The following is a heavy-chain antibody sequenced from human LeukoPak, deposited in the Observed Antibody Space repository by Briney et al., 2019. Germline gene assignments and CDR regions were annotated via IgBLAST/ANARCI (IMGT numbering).Heavy chain of an antibody. D-gene: IGHD5-18*01. J-gene: IGHJ4*02. Sequence: GGALRLSCAASGFTFSSDAMSWVRQAPGKVLECVSAIRGRGGSTYYADAVKGRFTTSRDNSKNTLYLQMNSMRAEDTAVYYCAKDQDTAMVLGDSWGQGTLVTVSS. CDR1: GFTFSSDA. V-gene: IGHV3-23*01. CDR2: IRGRGGST. CDR3: AKDQDTAMVLGDS.